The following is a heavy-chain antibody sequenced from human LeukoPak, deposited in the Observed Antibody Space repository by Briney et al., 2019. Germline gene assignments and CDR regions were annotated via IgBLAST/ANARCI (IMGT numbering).Heavy chain of an antibody. D-gene: IGHD2-2*01. CDR2: ISYDGSNK. J-gene: IGHJ4*02. V-gene: IGHV3-30-3*01. CDR1: GFTFSSYA. Sequence: GGSLRLSCAASGFTFSSYAMHWVRQAPGKGLEWVAVISYDGSNKYYADSVKGRFTISRDNSKNTLYLQMNSLRAEDTAVYYCATAPYHAAGYWGQGTLVTVSS. CDR3: ATAPYHAAGY.